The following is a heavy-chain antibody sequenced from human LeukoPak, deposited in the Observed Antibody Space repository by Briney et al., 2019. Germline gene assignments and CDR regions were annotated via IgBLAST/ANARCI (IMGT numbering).Heavy chain of an antibody. D-gene: IGHD3-10*01. Sequence: ASVKVSCKTSGYTFSDYYIHWIRQAPGQGLEWVGWINPNSGDTGYAQKFQGRVTMTGNTSISTAYMELSSLRSEDTAVYYCARVPGSGSYYMDVWGKGTTVTISS. CDR2: INPNSGDT. CDR3: ARVPGSGSYYMDV. J-gene: IGHJ6*03. V-gene: IGHV1-8*02. CDR1: GYTFSDYY.